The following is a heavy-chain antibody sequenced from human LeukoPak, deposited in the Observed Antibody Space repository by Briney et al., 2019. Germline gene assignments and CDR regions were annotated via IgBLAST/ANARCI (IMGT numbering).Heavy chain of an antibody. CDR2: INHSGST. D-gene: IGHD3-22*01. Sequence: SETLSLTCAVYGGSFSGYYWSWIRQPPGKGLEWIGEINHSGSTNYNPSLKSRVTISVDTSKNQFSLKLSSVTAADTAVYYCASPPYYYDSSGYNIHGYWGQGTLVTVSS. V-gene: IGHV4-34*01. CDR3: ASPPYYYDSSGYNIHGY. J-gene: IGHJ4*02. CDR1: GGSFSGYY.